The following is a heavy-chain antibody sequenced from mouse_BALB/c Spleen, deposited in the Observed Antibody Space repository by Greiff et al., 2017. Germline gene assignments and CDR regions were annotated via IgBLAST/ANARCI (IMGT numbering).Heavy chain of an antibody. CDR2: ISDGGSYT. Sequence: EVHLVESGGGLVKPGGSLKLSCAASGFTFSDYYMYWVRQTPEKRLEWVATISDGGSYTYYPDSVKGRFTISRDNAKNNLYLQMSSLKSEDTAMYYCARDEGVYYGNYDAMDYWGQGTSVTVSS. J-gene: IGHJ4*01. CDR1: GFTFSDYY. CDR3: ARDEGVYYGNYDAMDY. V-gene: IGHV5-4*02. D-gene: IGHD2-1*01.